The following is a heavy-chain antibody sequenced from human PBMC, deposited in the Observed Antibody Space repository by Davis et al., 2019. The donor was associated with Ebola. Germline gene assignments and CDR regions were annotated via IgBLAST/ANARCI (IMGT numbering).Heavy chain of an antibody. V-gene: IGHV3-64D*08. J-gene: IGHJ6*02. CDR2: ISSNGGST. CDR1: GFTFSSYA. D-gene: IGHD2-2*01. Sequence: GESLKISCSASGFTFSSYAMHWVRQAPGKGLEYVSAISSNGGSTYYADSVKGRFTISRDNSKNTLYLQMSSLRAEDTAVYYCVKDQDIVVVPAASGDYYYYYGMDVWGQGTTVTVSS. CDR3: VKDQDIVVVPAASGDYYYYYGMDV.